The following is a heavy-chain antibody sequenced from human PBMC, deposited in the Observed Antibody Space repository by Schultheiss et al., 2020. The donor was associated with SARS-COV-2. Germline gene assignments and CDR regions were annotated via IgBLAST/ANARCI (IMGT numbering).Heavy chain of an antibody. CDR1: GGSISSGDYY. D-gene: IGHD3-22*01. V-gene: IGHV4-30-4*01. Sequence: SETLSLTCTVSGGSISSGDYYWSWIRQPPGKGLEWIGYIYYSGSTYYNPPLKSRVTISVDTSKNQFSLKLSSVTAADTAVYYCARRRRYYYDSSGYYSWFDPWGQGTLVTVSS. CDR2: IYYSGST. CDR3: ARRRRYYYDSSGYYSWFDP. J-gene: IGHJ5*02.